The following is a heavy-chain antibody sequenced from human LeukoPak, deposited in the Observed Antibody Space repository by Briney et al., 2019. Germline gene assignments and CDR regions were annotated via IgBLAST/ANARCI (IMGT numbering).Heavy chain of an antibody. J-gene: IGHJ1*01. D-gene: IGHD6-19*01. V-gene: IGHV3-30*02. Sequence: PGGSLRLSCAASGFTFTNYGMHWHRQAPGKGLEWVAFIRFDGSNKNYADSVKGRFTISRDNAKNTLYLQMNSLRADDTAVYYCARVGPSGLAVAGTQYFQHWGQGTLVSVSS. CDR3: ARVGPSGLAVAGTQYFQH. CDR2: IRFDGSNK. CDR1: GFTFTNYG.